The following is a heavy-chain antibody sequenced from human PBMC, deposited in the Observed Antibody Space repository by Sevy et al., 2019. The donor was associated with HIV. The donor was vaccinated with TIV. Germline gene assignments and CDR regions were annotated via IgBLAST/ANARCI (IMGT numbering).Heavy chain of an antibody. V-gene: IGHV3-21*01. CDR2: ISSSSSYI. CDR3: ARVATSIAALDY. J-gene: IGHJ4*02. Sequence: GGSLRLSCAASGFTFSSYSMNWVRQAPGKGLEWVSSISSSSSYIYYADSVKGRFTISRDNAKNSLYLQMNSLRAEGTAVYYCARVATSIAALDYWGQGTLVTVSS. CDR1: GFTFSSYS. D-gene: IGHD6-6*01.